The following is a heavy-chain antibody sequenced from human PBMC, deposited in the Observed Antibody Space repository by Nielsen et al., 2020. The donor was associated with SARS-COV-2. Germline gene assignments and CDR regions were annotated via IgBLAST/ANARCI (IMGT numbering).Heavy chain of an antibody. Sequence: SETLSLTCAVSSGSISSSNWWSWVRQSPGKGLEWIGEIHRSGRTNYNPSLKSRVTISVDKTKNQFSLELSSVTAADTAVYYCARSRDDGDYAEWFDPWGQGTLVIASS. CDR2: IHRSGRT. CDR1: SGSISSSNW. V-gene: IGHV4-4*02. J-gene: IGHJ5*02. CDR3: ARSRDDGDYAEWFDP. D-gene: IGHD4-17*01.